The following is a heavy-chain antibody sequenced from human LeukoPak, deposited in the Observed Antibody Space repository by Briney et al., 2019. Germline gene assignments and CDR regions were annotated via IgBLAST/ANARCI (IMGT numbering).Heavy chain of an antibody. Sequence: SETLSLTCTVSGGPISSSSYYWGWIRQPPGKGLEWIGSIYYSGSTYYNPSLKSRVTISVDTSKNQFSLKLSSVSAADTAVYYCARHRRDVGSMDVWGQGTTVTVSS. V-gene: IGHV4-39*01. CDR1: GGPISSSSYY. CDR3: ARHRRDVGSMDV. D-gene: IGHD1-26*01. J-gene: IGHJ6*02. CDR2: IYYSGST.